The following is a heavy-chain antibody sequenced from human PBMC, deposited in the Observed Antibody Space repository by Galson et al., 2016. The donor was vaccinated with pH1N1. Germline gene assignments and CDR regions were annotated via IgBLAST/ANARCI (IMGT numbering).Heavy chain of an antibody. CDR3: PRPRTGYYVGMDAFDV. J-gene: IGHJ3*01. V-gene: IGHV1-69*05. Sequence: KVSCKVSGVTFSSSSISWVRQAPGQGLEWMGGVIAIFRTTSFAQRFKDRVTITTDESTTTAFMELNSLKSDDTAIYYCPRPRTGYYVGMDAFDVWGQGTRGTVSS. CDR2: VIAIFRTT. CDR1: GVTFSSSS. D-gene: IGHD3/OR15-3a*01.